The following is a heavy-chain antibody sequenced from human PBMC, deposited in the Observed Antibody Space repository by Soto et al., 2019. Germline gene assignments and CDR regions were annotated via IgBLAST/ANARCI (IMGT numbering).Heavy chain of an antibody. V-gene: IGHV3-11*06. CDR3: ARDRGGYGPPDV. D-gene: IGHD3-10*01. CDR2: ISGSSGYT. CDR1: GFTFSDSY. Sequence: QVQLVESGGGLVKPGGSLRLSCAASGFTFSDSYMSWIRQAPGKGLQWVAYISGSSGYTGYADSVKGRFTISRDNAQNSLYLQMNSLRAEDTAVYYCARDRGGYGPPDVWGQGTTVTVSS. J-gene: IGHJ6*02.